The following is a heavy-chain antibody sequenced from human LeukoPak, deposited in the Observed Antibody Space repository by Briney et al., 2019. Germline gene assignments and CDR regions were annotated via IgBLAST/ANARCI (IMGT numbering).Heavy chain of an antibody. V-gene: IGHV1-2*02. Sequence: ASVKVSCKASGYTFTGYYMHWVRQFPGQGLEWMVWINPNRRGTNYAQKFQGRVTVNRDTSISTAYMELSRLRSDDTAVYYCARDPDARYCSSTSCYGDDYWGQGTLVTVSS. CDR2: INPNRRGT. CDR3: ARDPDARYCSSTSCYGDDY. D-gene: IGHD2-2*01. J-gene: IGHJ4*02. CDR1: GYTFTGYY.